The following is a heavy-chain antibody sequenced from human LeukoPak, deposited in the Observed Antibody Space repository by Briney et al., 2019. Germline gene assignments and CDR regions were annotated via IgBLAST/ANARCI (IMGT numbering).Heavy chain of an antibody. D-gene: IGHD5-12*01. CDR2: IYYSGSS. Sequence: SETLSLTCAVSGGSISSSSHYWGWIRQAPGKRLECIGTIYYSGSSYYNPSLKSRVTMSVDTSKNQFSLRLSSVTPADTAVYYCASLPAITTYYYYYMDVWGQGTRVTVSS. CDR1: GGSISSSSHY. V-gene: IGHV4-39*01. J-gene: IGHJ6*03. CDR3: ASLPAITTYYYYYMDV.